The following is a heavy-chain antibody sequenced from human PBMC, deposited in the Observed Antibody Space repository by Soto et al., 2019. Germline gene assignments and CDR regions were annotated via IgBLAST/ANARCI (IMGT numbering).Heavy chain of an antibody. CDR3: AKDPRVASINPYYFDH. J-gene: IGHJ4*01. V-gene: IGHV3-30*18. Sequence: PGGSLRLSCAASGFTFSSYGMHWVRQAPGKGLEWVAFISYDGSNKYYAESVKGRFTISRDRSKNTPFLQMNSLRAEDTAVYFCAKDPRVASINPYYFDHWGHGTLVAVSS. CDR1: GFTFSSYG. D-gene: IGHD5-12*01. CDR2: ISYDGSNK.